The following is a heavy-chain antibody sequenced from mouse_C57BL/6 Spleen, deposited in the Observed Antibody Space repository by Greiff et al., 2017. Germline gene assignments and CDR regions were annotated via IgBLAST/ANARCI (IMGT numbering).Heavy chain of an antibody. CDR1: GYTFTSYG. CDR3: ANLDSSGSYFDY. V-gene: IGHV1-81*01. J-gene: IGHJ2*01. CDR2: IYPRSGNT. Sequence: QVQLQQSGAELARPGASVKLSCKASGYTFTSYGISWVKQRTGQGLEWIGEIYPRSGNTYYNEKFKGKATLTADKSSSTAYMELRSLTSEDSAVYFCANLDSSGSYFDYGGQGTTLTVSS. D-gene: IGHD3-2*02.